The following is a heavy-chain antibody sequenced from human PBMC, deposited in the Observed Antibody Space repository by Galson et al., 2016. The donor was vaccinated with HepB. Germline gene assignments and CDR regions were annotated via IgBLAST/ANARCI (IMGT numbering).Heavy chain of an antibody. Sequence: SLRLSCAASGFNFHYYGMHWVRQAPGKGLEWVAVITSDGTENYYADSVNGRFTISRDNFRNTMYLQMNSLRVEDTAVYYCATRIGDTSDIWGQGTMVSVSS. CDR2: ITSDGTEN. CDR3: ATRIGDTSDI. CDR1: GFNFHYYG. J-gene: IGHJ3*02. V-gene: IGHV3-30*03. D-gene: IGHD1-14*01.